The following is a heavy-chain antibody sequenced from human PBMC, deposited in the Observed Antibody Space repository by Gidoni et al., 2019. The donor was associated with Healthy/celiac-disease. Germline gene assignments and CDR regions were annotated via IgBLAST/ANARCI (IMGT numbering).Heavy chain of an antibody. Sequence: QVQLAQSGAEARKPGSAVKVSCTASGVTCSSYAISWVLLAPGQGLEWMGGIIPSFGTASYAQDFPGRVTITADKSASTAYMELRSLSSECTAVYFCAPSPLGVDPWRGYPFDYWGHGTLVTVSS. V-gene: IGHV1-69*06. D-gene: IGHD3-3*01. CDR1: GVTCSSYA. CDR2: IIPSFGTA. CDR3: APSPLGVDPWRGYPFDY. J-gene: IGHJ4*01.